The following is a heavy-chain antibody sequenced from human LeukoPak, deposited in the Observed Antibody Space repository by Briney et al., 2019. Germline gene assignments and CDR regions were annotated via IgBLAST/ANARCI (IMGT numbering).Heavy chain of an antibody. Sequence: GGSLRLSCAASGFTFSSYSMNWVRQAPGKGLEWVSSISSSSSYIYYADSVKGRFTISRDNAKNSLYLQMNSLRAEDTAVYYCARAHVSGVVRGDFDYWGQGTLVTVSS. CDR2: ISSSSSYI. CDR3: ARAHVSGVVRGDFDY. CDR1: GFTFSSYS. D-gene: IGHD3-3*01. J-gene: IGHJ4*02. V-gene: IGHV3-21*01.